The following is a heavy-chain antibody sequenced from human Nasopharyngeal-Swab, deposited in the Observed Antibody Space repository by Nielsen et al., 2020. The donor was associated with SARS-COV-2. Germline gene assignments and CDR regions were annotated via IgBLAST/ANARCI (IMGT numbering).Heavy chain of an antibody. D-gene: IGHD3-3*01. CDR1: GYSFTSYW. CDR2: IDPSDSYT. Sequence: GESLKISCKGSGYSFTSYWISWVRQMPGKGLEWMGRIDPSDSYTNYSPSFQGHVTISADKSISTAYLQWSSLKASDTAMYYCATRQDRFFSSPYAFDIWGQGTMVTVSS. CDR3: ATRQDRFFSSPYAFDI. V-gene: IGHV5-10-1*01. J-gene: IGHJ3*02.